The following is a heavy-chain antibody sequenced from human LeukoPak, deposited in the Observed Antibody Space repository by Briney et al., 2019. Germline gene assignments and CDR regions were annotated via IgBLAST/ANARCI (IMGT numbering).Heavy chain of an antibody. CDR2: IIPIFGTA. CDR1: RGTFSSYA. J-gene: IGHJ4*02. Sequence: SVKVSLKASRGTFSSYAISWVRQAPGQGLEWVGGIIPIFGTANYAQKFQDRVTITTDESTSTAYMELGSLRSEDTAVYYCARGRDYYDSSGYLWRQGTLVTVSS. CDR3: ARGRDYYDSSGYL. V-gene: IGHV1-69*05. D-gene: IGHD3-22*01.